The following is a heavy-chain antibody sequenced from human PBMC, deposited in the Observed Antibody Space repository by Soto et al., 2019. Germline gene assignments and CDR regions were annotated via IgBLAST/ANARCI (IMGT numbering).Heavy chain of an antibody. J-gene: IGHJ5*02. CDR1: GGSCSGYY. D-gene: IGHD6-13*01. CDR2: INHSGST. CDR3: ARGYSSSYHWFDP. Sequence: PSETLSLNGAVYGGSCSGYYWSWIRQPPGKGLEWIGEINHSGSTNYNPSLKSRVTISVDTSKNQFSLKLSSVTAADTAVYYCARGYSSSYHWFDPWGQGTLVTVSS. V-gene: IGHV4-34*01.